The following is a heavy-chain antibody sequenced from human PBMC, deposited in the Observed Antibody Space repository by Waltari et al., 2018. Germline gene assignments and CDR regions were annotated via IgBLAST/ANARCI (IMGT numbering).Heavy chain of an antibody. V-gene: IGHV4-38-2*01. Sequence: QLQESGPGLVKPSETLSLTCGVSGYSISSGYYWAWVRQSPGKGLEWIGSIYHTGSTADKPSLRSRVTISVDTSKNLCSLRLSPVTAADTAVYYCAAEKARYGLDVWGQGTTVTVSS. CDR1: GYSISSGYY. J-gene: IGHJ6*02. CDR2: IYHTGST. CDR3: AAEKARYGLDV.